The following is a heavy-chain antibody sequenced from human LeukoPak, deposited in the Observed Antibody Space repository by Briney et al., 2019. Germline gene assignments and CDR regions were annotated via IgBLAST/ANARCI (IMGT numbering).Heavy chain of an antibody. CDR3: ARDTDDPSSGSYPQYYFDY. V-gene: IGHV1-46*01. J-gene: IGHJ4*02. CDR1: GYTFTSYY. Sequence: ASVKVSCKASGYTFTSYYMHWVRQAPGQGLEWMGIINPSGGSTSYAQKFQGRVTMTRNTSTSTVYTELSSLRSEDTAVYYCARDTDDPSSGSYPQYYFDYWGQGTLVTVSS. D-gene: IGHD3-10*01. CDR2: INPSGGST.